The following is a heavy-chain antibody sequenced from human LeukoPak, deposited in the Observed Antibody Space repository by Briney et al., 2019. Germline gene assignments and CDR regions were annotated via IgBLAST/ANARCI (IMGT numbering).Heavy chain of an antibody. CDR1: GFTFSSYD. CDR3: ARDFDRLIRKIGRESLYYYYYYMDV. J-gene: IGHJ6*03. D-gene: IGHD3-9*01. Sequence: GGSLRLSCAASGFTFSSYDMHWVRQAPGKGLEWVSAIGTAGDTYYPGSVKGRFTISRDNAKNSLYLQMNSLRVEDTAVYYCARDFDRLIRKIGRESLYYYYYYMDVWGKGTTVTVSS. V-gene: IGHV3-13*01. CDR2: IGTAGDT.